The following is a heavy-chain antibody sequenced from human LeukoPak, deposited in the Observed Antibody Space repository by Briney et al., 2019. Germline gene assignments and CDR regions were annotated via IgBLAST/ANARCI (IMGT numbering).Heavy chain of an antibody. D-gene: IGHD3-16*01. Sequence: SETLSLTCAVYDGSFSGYYWSWIRQPPGKGLEWIGEIYHSGRTNSNPSLKSRVTISVDTFKSRFSLKLTSVTAADTAVYYCAGFIWGIGCDPWGQGTLVTVSS. CDR3: AGFIWGIGCDP. CDR2: IYHSGRT. CDR1: DGSFSGYY. J-gene: IGHJ5*02. V-gene: IGHV4-34*01.